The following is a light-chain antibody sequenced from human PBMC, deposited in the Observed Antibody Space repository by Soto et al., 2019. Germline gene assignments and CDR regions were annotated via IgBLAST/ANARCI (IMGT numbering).Light chain of an antibody. J-gene: IGKJ1*01. V-gene: IGKV3-11*01. Sequence: EIVLTQSPATLSLSPGERATLSCRASQSISTYLAWFQQKPGQAPRLLIYDASNRAAGIPARFSGSGFGTDFALTISSLEPEDFATYYCQQRSNWLWTFGQGTKVDIK. CDR3: QQRSNWLWT. CDR1: QSISTY. CDR2: DAS.